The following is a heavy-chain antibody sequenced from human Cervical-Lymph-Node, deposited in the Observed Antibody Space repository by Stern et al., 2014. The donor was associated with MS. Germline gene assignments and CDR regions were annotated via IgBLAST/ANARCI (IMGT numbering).Heavy chain of an antibody. Sequence: VQLVESGAEVKKPGESLKISCQGSGYKFSSYWIAWVRQMPGKGLEWMGIIYPGDSDAKYGPSFQGQVTISVDKSINAAYLQWSSLKAWDTGAFYCARLGVVASTHSGMDVWGQGTTVTVSS. D-gene: IGHD2-15*01. V-gene: IGHV5-51*01. CDR2: IYPGDSDA. CDR1: GYKFSSYW. J-gene: IGHJ6*02. CDR3: ARLGVVASTHSGMDV.